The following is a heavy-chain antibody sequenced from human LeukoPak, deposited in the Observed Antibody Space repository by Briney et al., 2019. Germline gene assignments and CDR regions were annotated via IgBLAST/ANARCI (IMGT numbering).Heavy chain of an antibody. CDR3: ARHEDIVTPFDY. V-gene: IGHV4-34*01. J-gene: IGHJ4*02. D-gene: IGHD2-15*01. CDR2: INHSGNT. Sequence: SETLSLTCAVYGGSFSGYYWNWIRQSPGKGLEWIGEINHSGNTNYNPSLKSRVTISVDTSKNQFSLKLSSVTAADTALYYCARHEDIVTPFDYWGQGTLVTVSS. CDR1: GGSFSGYY.